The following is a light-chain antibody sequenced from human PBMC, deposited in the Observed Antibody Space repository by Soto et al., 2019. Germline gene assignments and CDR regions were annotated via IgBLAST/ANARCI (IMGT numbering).Light chain of an antibody. CDR2: EGS. V-gene: IGLV2-23*01. Sequence: QSVLTQPASVSGSPGQSITISCTGTSSDVGTYNLVSWYQQHPGKAPKLMIYEGSKRPSGVSNRFSGSKSGNTASLTISGLRAEDEADYYCCSYAGYSNVVFGGGTKLTVL. J-gene: IGLJ2*01. CDR1: SSDVGTYNL. CDR3: CSYAGYSNVV.